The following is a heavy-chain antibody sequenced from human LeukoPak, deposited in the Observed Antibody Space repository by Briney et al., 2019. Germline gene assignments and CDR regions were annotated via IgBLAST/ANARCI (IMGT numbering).Heavy chain of an antibody. CDR2: INWNGGST. V-gene: IGHV3-20*04. CDR3: AREDGSDYDFWSGYSPYFDY. J-gene: IGHJ4*02. Sequence: GGSLRLSCAASGFTFDDYGMSWVRQAPGKGLEWVSGINWNGGSTGYADSVKGRFTISRDNSKNTLYLQMNSLRAEDTAVYYCAREDGSDYDFWSGYSPYFDYWGQGTLVTVSS. CDR1: GFTFDDYG. D-gene: IGHD3-3*01.